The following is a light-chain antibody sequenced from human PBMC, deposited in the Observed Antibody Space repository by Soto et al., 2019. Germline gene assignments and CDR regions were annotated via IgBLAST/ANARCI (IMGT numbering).Light chain of an antibody. Sequence: EIVMTQSPATLSVSPGERATRSCRASQSVSSNLAWYQQKPGQATRLLIYGASTRATGIPARFSGSGSGTEFTLTISSLQSEDFAVYYCQQYNNWPRDFGPGTKVDIK. CDR3: QQYNNWPRD. CDR1: QSVSSN. V-gene: IGKV3-15*01. J-gene: IGKJ3*01. CDR2: GAS.